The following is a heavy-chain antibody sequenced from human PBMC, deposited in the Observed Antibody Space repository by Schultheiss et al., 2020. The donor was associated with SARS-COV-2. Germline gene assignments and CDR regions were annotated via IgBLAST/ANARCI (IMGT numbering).Heavy chain of an antibody. CDR2: IYTSGST. CDR3: VRTIVSGTRGAFDI. Sequence: SQTLSLTCAVYGGSFSGYSWNWIRQPPGKGLEWIGRIYTSGSTNYNPSLKSRVTMSVDTSKKQFSLNLSSVTAADTAIYYCVRTIVSGTRGAFDIWGQGTMVTVSS. CDR1: GGSFSGYS. J-gene: IGHJ3*02. D-gene: IGHD6-19*01. V-gene: IGHV4-59*10.